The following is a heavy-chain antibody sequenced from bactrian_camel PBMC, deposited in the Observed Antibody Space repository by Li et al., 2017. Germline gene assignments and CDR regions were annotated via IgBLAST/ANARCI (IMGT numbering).Heavy chain of an antibody. D-gene: IGHD6*01. Sequence: DVQLVESGGGSVQTGGSLRLSCAAAGNTFSFSYMGWFRQAPPGKEREGVAVIYSRSGMTYYVDSVKGRFTISQDNAKNTVYLQMNSLKLEDTAMYYCAAARGGDSWCQRRLRGPTEYNYWGQGTQVTVS. V-gene: IGHV3S40*01. CDR3: AAARGGDSWCQRRLRGPTEYNY. CDR2: IYSRSGMT. J-gene: IGHJ4*01. CDR1: GNTFSFSY.